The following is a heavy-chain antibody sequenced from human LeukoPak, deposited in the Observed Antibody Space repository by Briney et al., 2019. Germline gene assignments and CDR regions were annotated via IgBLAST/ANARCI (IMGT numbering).Heavy chain of an antibody. CDR2: IKQDGSEK. J-gene: IGHJ3*02. Sequence: GESLKISCKGSGYSFISYWIGWVRQAPGKGLEWVANIKQDGSEKYYVDSVKGRFTISRDNAKNSLYLQMNSLRAEDTAVYYCARDIVAVPAAPSDAFDIWGQGTMVTVSS. D-gene: IGHD2-2*01. CDR3: ARDIVAVPAAPSDAFDI. CDR1: GYSFISYW. V-gene: IGHV3-7*01.